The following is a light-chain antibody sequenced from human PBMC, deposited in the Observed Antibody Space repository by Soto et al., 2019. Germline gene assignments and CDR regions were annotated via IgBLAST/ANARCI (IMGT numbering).Light chain of an antibody. CDR2: DTF. V-gene: IGLV1-40*01. CDR3: HFYDSSLSGSV. J-gene: IGLJ3*02. Sequence: VLTQPPSVSGAPGQRVTISCTGSSSNIGAGYDVHWYQQFPGTAPKLLIYDTFNRPSGVPDRFSASKSGTSASLAITGLQAEDEAVYYCHFYDSSLSGSVFGGGTQLTVL. CDR1: SSNIGAGYD.